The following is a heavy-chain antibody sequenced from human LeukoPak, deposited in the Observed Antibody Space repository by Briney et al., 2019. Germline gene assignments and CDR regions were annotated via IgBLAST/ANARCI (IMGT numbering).Heavy chain of an antibody. Sequence: PSETLSLTCTVSGGSISRYYWNWIRQPPGKGLEWIGYVYSTGTTKYNPSLKSRVTISIDTSKNQFSLKLNSVTAADTAVYYCARDHGDNLWSGYLDWGQGTLVTVSS. CDR1: GGSISRYY. CDR2: VYSTGTT. CDR3: ARDHGDNLWSGYLD. V-gene: IGHV4-59*01. D-gene: IGHD3-3*01. J-gene: IGHJ4*02.